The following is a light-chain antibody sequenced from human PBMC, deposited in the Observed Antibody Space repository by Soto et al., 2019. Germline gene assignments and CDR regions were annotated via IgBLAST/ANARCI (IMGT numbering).Light chain of an antibody. Sequence: QSVLTQSPSASASLGASVKLTCTLNDGHSNYAIAWHQQRPEKGPRYLMRVNSDGSHTKGDGIPDRFSGSSSGAERYLIISSLQSDDEADYYCQTWGTGIWVFGGGTKLTVL. J-gene: IGLJ3*02. CDR2: VNSDGSH. CDR1: DGHSNYA. V-gene: IGLV4-69*01. CDR3: QTWGTGIWV.